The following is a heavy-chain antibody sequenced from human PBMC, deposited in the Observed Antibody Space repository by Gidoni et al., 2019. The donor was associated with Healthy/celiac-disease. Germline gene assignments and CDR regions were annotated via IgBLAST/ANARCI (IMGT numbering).Heavy chain of an antibody. D-gene: IGHD3-22*01. J-gene: IGHJ6*02. Sequence: EVQLVGSGGSLVKPGGSLRLSCSASGFPFSLYSMNWVRPAPGKGLGWVSSIISSSSYISYADSVKGRFTISRDNAKNSLYLQMNSLRAEDTAAYYCARDGFDYDSSGYYLRPYGMDVWGQGTTVTVSS. V-gene: IGHV3-21*01. CDR3: ARDGFDYDSSGYYLRPYGMDV. CDR2: IISSSSYI. CDR1: GFPFSLYS.